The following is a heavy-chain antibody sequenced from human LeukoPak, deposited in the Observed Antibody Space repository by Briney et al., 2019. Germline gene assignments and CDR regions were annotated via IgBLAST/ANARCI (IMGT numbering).Heavy chain of an antibody. CDR3: ARELPYSSSSGYYYMDV. D-gene: IGHD6-6*01. V-gene: IGHV4-59*01. CDR2: IYYSGST. J-gene: IGHJ6*03. Sequence: PSETLSLTCTVSGGSISSYYWSWIRQPPGKGLEWIGYIYYSGSTNYNPSLKSLVTISVDASKNQFSLKLSSVTAADTAVYYCARELPYSSSSGYYYMDVWGKGTTVTVSS. CDR1: GGSISSYY.